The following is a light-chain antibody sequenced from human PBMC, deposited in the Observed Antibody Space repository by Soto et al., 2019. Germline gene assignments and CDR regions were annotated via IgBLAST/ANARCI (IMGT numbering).Light chain of an antibody. CDR3: QQYYNWRPR. CDR1: QSISSS. V-gene: IGKV3-15*01. Sequence: EVVMTQSPATLSVSPGDIATLSCRASQSISSSLAWYQQKPGQPPRLLIYGASTRATGVPARFSGSGSGTEFTLTISRLQSEDFAVYYCQQYYNWRPRFGQGTKVEIK. J-gene: IGKJ1*01. CDR2: GAS.